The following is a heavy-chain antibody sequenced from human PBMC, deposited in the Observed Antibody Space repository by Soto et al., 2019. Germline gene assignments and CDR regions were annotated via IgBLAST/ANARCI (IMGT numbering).Heavy chain of an antibody. Sequence: SVNVSCKASGFTFTSSAVQWVRQARGQRLEWIGWIGVGSGNRHYAQKFQERVTITRDMSTSTAYMELSSLRSEDTAVYYCALLVVAARAHRFAPWGQGTLVTVSS. CDR3: ALLVVAARAHRFAP. V-gene: IGHV1-58*01. J-gene: IGHJ5*02. D-gene: IGHD2-15*01. CDR2: IGVGSGNR. CDR1: GFTFTSSA.